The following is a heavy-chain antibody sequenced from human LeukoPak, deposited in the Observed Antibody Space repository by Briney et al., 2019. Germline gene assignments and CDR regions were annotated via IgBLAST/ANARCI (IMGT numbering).Heavy chain of an antibody. V-gene: IGHV3-20*01. D-gene: IGHD6-13*01. Sequence: PGGSLRLSCAASGFTFDDYGMSWVRQAPGKGLEWVSGINWNGDSTHYADSVKGRFTISRDNAKNSLYLQMNSLRAEDTALYHCARDRGDSSSWYETLHWFGPWGQGTLVTVSS. CDR2: INWNGDST. CDR3: ARDRGDSSSWYETLHWFGP. J-gene: IGHJ5*02. CDR1: GFTFDDYG.